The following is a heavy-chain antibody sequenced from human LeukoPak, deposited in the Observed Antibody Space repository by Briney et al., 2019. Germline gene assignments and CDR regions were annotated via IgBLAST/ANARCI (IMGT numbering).Heavy chain of an antibody. CDR1: GFIVSTNY. D-gene: IGHD3-22*01. V-gene: IGHV3-53*01. J-gene: IGHJ3*02. CDR3: ARATARSGYFGRAFDI. CDR2: MYSGGST. Sequence: GGSLRLSCAAAGFIVSTNYMSWVRQAPGKGLEWISIMYSGGSTFYADSVKGRFTFSRDNSKNTLYLQMNSLRADDTAVYYCARATARSGYFGRAFDIWGQGTMVTVSS.